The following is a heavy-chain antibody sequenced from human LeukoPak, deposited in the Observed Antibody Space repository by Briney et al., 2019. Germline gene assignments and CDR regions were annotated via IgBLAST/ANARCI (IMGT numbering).Heavy chain of an antibody. D-gene: IGHD1-26*01. J-gene: IGHJ4*02. CDR2: VDPEDGET. CDR1: GYTFTDYY. Sequence: RASVKISCKVSGYTFTDYYMHWVQQAPGKGLEWMGLVDPEDGETIYAEKFQGRVTITADTSISTAYMELSRLRSDDTAVYYCARAEGASEFDYWGQGTLVTVSS. V-gene: IGHV1-69-2*01. CDR3: ARAEGASEFDY.